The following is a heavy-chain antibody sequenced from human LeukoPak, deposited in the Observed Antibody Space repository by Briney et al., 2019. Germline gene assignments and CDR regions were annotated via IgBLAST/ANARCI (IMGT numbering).Heavy chain of an antibody. V-gene: IGHV4-38-2*02. D-gene: IGHD6-13*01. Sequence: PSETLSLTCIVSDDAITSHFYWGWIRRSPGEGGKGLEWIASVYHSGAEYVNPSLKSRVTTSVDTSKSQFSLKLSSVTAADTAVYYCARGDIAAAGTLDYWGQGTLVTVSS. CDR2: VYHSGAE. J-gene: IGHJ4*02. CDR1: DDAITSHFY. CDR3: ARGDIAAAGTLDY.